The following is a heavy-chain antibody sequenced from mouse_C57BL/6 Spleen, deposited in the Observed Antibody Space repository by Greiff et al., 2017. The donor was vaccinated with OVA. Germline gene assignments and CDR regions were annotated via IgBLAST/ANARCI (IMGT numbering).Heavy chain of an antibody. CDR3: ANYDYDVGY. D-gene: IGHD2-4*01. CDR1: GYTFTDYN. Sequence: VQLQQSGPGLVKPGASVKMSCKASGYTFTDYNMHWVQQSPGKSLEWIGYINPNNGGTSYNQKFKGKATLTVNKSSSTAYMELRSLTSEDSAVYYCANYDYDVGYWGQGTTLTVSS. CDR2: INPNNGGT. V-gene: IGHV1-22*01. J-gene: IGHJ2*01.